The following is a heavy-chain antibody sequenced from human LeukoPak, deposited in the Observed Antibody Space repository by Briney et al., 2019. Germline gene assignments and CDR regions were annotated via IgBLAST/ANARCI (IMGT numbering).Heavy chain of an antibody. CDR1: GFTFSSYA. D-gene: IGHD5-24*01. J-gene: IGHJ4*02. Sequence: GGSLRLSCAASGFTFSSYAMSWVRQAPGKGLEWVSAISGSGGSTYYADSVKGRFTISRVNSKNTLYLQMNSLRAEDTAVYYCAKVDREMATIRGGFDYWGQGTLVTVSS. CDR3: AKVDREMATIRGGFDY. V-gene: IGHV3-23*01. CDR2: ISGSGGST.